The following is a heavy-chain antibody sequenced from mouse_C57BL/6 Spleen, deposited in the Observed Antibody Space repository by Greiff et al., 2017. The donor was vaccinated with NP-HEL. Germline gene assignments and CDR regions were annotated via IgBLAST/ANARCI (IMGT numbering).Heavy chain of an antibody. J-gene: IGHJ2*01. D-gene: IGHD1-1*01. CDR2: INPNNGGT. CDR3: ARRFITTVDHYFDY. Sequence: EVQLQQSGPELVKPGASVKIPCKASGYTFTDYNMDWVKQSHGKSLEWIGDINPNNGGTIYNQKFKGKATLTVDKSSSTAYMELRSLTSEDTAVYYCARRFITTVDHYFDYWGQGTTLTVSS. V-gene: IGHV1-18*01. CDR1: GYTFTDYN.